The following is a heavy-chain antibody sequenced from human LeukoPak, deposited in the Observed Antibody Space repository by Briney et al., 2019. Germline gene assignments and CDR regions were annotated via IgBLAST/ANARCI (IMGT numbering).Heavy chain of an antibody. CDR2: INHSGST. D-gene: IGHD6-13*01. CDR1: GGSFSGYY. Sequence: PSETLSLTCAVYGGSFSGYYWSWIRQPPGRGLEWIGEINHSGSTNYNPSLKSRVTISVDTSKNQSSLKLSSVTAADTAVYYCARDGIAAAGSDGMDVWGQGTTVTVSS. V-gene: IGHV4-34*01. CDR3: ARDGIAAAGSDGMDV. J-gene: IGHJ6*02.